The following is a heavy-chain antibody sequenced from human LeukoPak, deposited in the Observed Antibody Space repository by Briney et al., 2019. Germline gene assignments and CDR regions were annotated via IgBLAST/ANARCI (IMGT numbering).Heavy chain of an antibody. J-gene: IGHJ4*02. Sequence: ASVKVSCKASGYTFTAYYMHWVRQAPGQGLEWMGWINPNSGGTNYAQKFQGRVTMTRDTSISTAYMELSRLRSDDTAVYYCARGEYSSSPGDYWGQGTLVTVSS. CDR2: INPNSGGT. D-gene: IGHD6-6*01. CDR3: ARGEYSSSPGDY. V-gene: IGHV1-2*02. CDR1: GYTFTAYY.